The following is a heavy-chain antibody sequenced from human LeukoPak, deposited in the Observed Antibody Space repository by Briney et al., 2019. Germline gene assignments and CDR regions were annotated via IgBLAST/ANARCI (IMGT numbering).Heavy chain of an antibody. J-gene: IGHJ4*02. Sequence: GASVKVSCKVSGYTLTELSMHWVRQAPGKGLEWMGGFDPEDGETIYAQKFQGRVTMTEGTSTDTAYMELSSLRSEDTAVYYCATGIAVAGTKNYWGQGTLVTVSS. V-gene: IGHV1-24*01. CDR1: GYTLTELS. CDR3: ATGIAVAGTKNY. D-gene: IGHD6-19*01. CDR2: FDPEDGET.